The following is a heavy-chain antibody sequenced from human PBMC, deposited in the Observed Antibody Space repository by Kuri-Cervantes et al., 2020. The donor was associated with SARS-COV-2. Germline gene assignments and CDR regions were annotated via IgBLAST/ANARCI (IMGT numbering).Heavy chain of an antibody. CDR3: ARVSANYYDSSGYITTALSYFDY. CDR2: INHSGST. J-gene: IGHJ4*02. CDR1: GGSISSSSYY. Sequence: ESLKISCTVSGGSISSSSYYWGWIRQPPGKGLEWIGEINHSGSTNYNPSLKSRVTISVDTSKNQFSLKLSSVTAADTAVYYCARVSANYYDSSGYITTALSYFDYWGQGTLVTVSS. V-gene: IGHV4-39*07. D-gene: IGHD3-22*01.